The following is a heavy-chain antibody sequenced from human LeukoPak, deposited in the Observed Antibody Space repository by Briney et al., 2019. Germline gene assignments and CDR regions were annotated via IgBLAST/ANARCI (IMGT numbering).Heavy chain of an antibody. Sequence: ASVRVSCKVSGYTLTELSMHWVRQAPGKGLEWMGGFDPEDGETIYAQKFQGRVTMTEDTSTDTAYMELSSLRSEDTAVYYCATPGGDTAMDFDYWGQGTLVTVSS. V-gene: IGHV1-24*01. D-gene: IGHD5-18*01. CDR3: ATPGGDTAMDFDY. J-gene: IGHJ4*02. CDR1: GYTLTELS. CDR2: FDPEDGET.